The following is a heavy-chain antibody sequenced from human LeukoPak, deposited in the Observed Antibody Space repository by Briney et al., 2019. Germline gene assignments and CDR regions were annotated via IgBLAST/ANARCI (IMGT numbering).Heavy chain of an antibody. CDR1: GFPFSSYS. CDR2: ISSSSYI. D-gene: IGHD6-19*01. Sequence: GGSVPLLRAASGFPFSSYSVNWVRQAPGKGLEWVSSISSSSYIYYADSVKGRFTISRDNAKNSLYLQMNSLRAEDTAVYYCAREQSSGVYFYYWG. J-gene: IGHJ4*01. V-gene: IGHV3-21*01. CDR3: AREQSSGVYFYY.